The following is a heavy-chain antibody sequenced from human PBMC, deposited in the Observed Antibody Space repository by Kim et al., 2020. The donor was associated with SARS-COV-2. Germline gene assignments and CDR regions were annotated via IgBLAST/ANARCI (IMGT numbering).Heavy chain of an antibody. D-gene: IGHD3-22*01. CDR2: IYYSGST. J-gene: IGHJ6*02. V-gene: IGHV4-39*02. CDR3: ARDPFITMIVVEQGYYFGRDV. Sequence: SETLSLTCTVSGGSISSSSYYWGWIRQPPGKGLEWIGSIYYSGSTYYNPSLKSRVTISVDTSKNQFSLKLSSVTAADTAVYYCARDPFITMIVVEQGYYFGRDVWGQGTTVTVSS. CDR1: GGSISSSSYY.